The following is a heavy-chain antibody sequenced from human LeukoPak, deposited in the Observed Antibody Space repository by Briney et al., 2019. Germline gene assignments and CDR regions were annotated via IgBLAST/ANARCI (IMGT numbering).Heavy chain of an antibody. D-gene: IGHD6-19*01. V-gene: IGHV3-30-3*01. Sequence: GGSLRLSCAASGFIFSNAWMSWVRQAPGKGLEWVAVISYDGSNKYYADSVKGRFTISRDNSKNTLYLQMNSLRAEDTAVYYCASFGYSSGRGEADYWGQGTLVTVSS. CDR3: ASFGYSSGRGEADY. CDR1: GFIFSNAW. J-gene: IGHJ4*02. CDR2: ISYDGSNK.